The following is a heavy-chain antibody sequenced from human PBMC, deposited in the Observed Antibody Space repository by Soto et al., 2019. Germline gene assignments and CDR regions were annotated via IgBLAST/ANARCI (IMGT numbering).Heavy chain of an antibody. CDR1: GYTFTSYD. Sequence: ASVKVSCKASGYTFTSYDINWVRQAAGQGLEWMGWMKPNSGNTGYAQKFQGRVTMTRDTSTNTAYMELSSLRSEDTAVYYCARGGVFFFAAPTNPFDYWGQ. CDR3: ARGGVFFFAAPTNPFDY. V-gene: IGHV1-8*01. D-gene: IGHD3-10*01. CDR2: MKPNSGNT. J-gene: IGHJ4*01.